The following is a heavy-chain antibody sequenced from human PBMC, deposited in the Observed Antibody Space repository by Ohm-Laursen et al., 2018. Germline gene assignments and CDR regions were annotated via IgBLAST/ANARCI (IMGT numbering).Heavy chain of an antibody. CDR1: GFTFSSYA. CDR2: ISGSGGST. V-gene: IGHV3-23*01. CDR3: GGIAARQDHYGMDV. D-gene: IGHD6-6*01. Sequence: SLRLSCAASGFTFSSYAMSWVRQAPGKGLEWVSAISGSGGSTYYADSVKGRFTISRDNSKNTLYLQMNSLRAEDTAVYYCGGIAARQDHYGMDVWGQGTMVTVSS. J-gene: IGHJ6*02.